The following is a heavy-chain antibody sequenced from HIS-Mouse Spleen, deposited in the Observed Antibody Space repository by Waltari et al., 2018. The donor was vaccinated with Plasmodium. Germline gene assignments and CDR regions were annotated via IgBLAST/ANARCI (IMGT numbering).Heavy chain of an antibody. CDR3: ASGYGNYYYYGMDV. CDR2: RNSDGSST. J-gene: IGHJ6*02. D-gene: IGHD5-18*01. CDR1: GFTFSSYW. Sequence: EVQLVESGGGLVQPGGSLRLSCAASGFTFSSYWMHWVRQAPGKGLVWVSRRNSDGSSTSYADSVKGRFTISRDNAKNTLYLQMNSLRAEDTAVYYCASGYGNYYYYGMDVWGQGTTVTVSS. V-gene: IGHV3-74*01.